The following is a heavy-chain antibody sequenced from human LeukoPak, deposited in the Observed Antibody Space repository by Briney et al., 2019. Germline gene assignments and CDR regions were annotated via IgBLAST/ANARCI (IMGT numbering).Heavy chain of an antibody. D-gene: IGHD3-16*02. J-gene: IGHJ4*02. CDR1: GFIFSSFG. V-gene: IGHV3-30*02. CDR2: IRYNADTQ. Sequence: GGSLRLSCEASGFIFSSFGMHWVRQAPGKGLEWVAFIRYNADTQHYADSVKGRFTISRDNSKNTLSLQMNSLRAEDTAVYYCARGGLVLSPKGYFDCWGQGTLVTVSS. CDR3: ARGGLVLSPKGYFDC.